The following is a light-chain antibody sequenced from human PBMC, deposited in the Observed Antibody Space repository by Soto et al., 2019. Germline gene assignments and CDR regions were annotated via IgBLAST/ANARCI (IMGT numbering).Light chain of an antibody. CDR3: QQRSNWPIT. J-gene: IGKJ5*01. CDR2: DVS. V-gene: IGKV3-11*01. Sequence: IVMTQPTATLSVSPGERATLSCMTSQSVSTNLAWYQQKPGQAPRLLIYDVSIRATGVPARFSGTGSETDFTLTISSLEPEDFAVYYCQQRSNWPITFGQGTRLEI. CDR1: QSVSTN.